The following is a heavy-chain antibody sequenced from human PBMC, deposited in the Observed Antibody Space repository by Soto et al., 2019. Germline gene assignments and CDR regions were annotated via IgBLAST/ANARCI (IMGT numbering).Heavy chain of an antibody. J-gene: IGHJ4*02. D-gene: IGHD1-20*01. CDR2: INSDGSST. CDR3: ASGRRVDGITGTQDY. V-gene: IGHV3-74*01. CDR1: GFTFSSYW. Sequence: QPGGSLRLSCAASGFTFSSYWMHWVRQAPGKGLVWVSRINSDGSSTSYADSVKGRFTISRDNAKNTLYLQMNSLRAEDTAVYYCASGRRVDGITGTQDYWGQGTLVTVSS.